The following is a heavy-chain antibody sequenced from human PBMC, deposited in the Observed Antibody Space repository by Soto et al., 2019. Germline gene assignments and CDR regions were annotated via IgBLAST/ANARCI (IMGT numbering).Heavy chain of an antibody. D-gene: IGHD1-26*01. J-gene: IGHJ6*02. Sequence: LSLTCTVSGGSISSHYWSWVRQAPGKGLEWIGHIYYRGSTTYNPSLRSRSTISVDTSNNQFSLKLNSVTTADTAVYYCARDGREASGMDVWGQGTKVTVSS. V-gene: IGHV4-59*11. CDR2: IYYRGST. CDR1: GGSISSHY. CDR3: ARDGREASGMDV.